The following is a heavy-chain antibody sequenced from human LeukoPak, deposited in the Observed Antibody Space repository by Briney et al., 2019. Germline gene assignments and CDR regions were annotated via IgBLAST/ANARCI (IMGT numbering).Heavy chain of an antibody. CDR2: IYTSGST. J-gene: IGHJ4*02. CDR3: ARERYCGGDCYPHFDY. V-gene: IGHV4-4*07. CDR1: GGSISSYY. D-gene: IGHD2-21*02. Sequence: RSSETLSLTCTVSGGSISSYYWSWIRQPAGKGLEWIGRIYTSGSTNYNPSLKSRVTMSVDTSKNQFSLKLSSVTAADTAVYYCARERYCGGDCYPHFDYWGQGTLVTVSS.